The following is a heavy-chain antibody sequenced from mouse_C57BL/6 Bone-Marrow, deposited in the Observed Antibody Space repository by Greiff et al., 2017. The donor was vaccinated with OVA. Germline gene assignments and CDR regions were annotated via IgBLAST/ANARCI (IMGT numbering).Heavy chain of an antibody. J-gene: IGHJ2*01. CDR2: IDPSDSYT. CDR3: AREQKLETVVFDY. V-gene: IGHV1-69*01. Sequence: QVQLQQPGAELVMPGASVKLSCKASGYTFTSYWMHWVKQRPGQGLEWIGEIDPSDSYTNYNQKFKGKSTLTVDKSSSTAYMQLSSLTSEDSADYYCAREQKLETVVFDYWGQGTTLTVSS. D-gene: IGHD1-1*01. CDR1: GYTFTSYW.